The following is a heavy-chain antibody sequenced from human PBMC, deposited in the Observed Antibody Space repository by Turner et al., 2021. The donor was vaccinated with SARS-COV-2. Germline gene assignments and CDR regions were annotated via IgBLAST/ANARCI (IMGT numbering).Heavy chain of an antibody. V-gene: IGHV3-33*01. CDR3: ARDGSGYYDSSGYFDH. CDR1: GFTFSSYG. J-gene: IGHJ4*02. D-gene: IGHD3-22*01. Sequence: QVQLVESGGGVVQAGRSLRPTCAASGFTFSSYGMNWVRQAPGKGLEWVAVIWYDGSNKYYADSVKGRFTISRDNSKNTLYLQMNSLRAEDTAVYYCARDGSGYYDSSGYFDHWGQGTLVTVSS. CDR2: IWYDGSNK.